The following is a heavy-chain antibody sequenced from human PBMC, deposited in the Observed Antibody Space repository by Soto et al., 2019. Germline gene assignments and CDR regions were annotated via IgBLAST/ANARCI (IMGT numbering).Heavy chain of an antibody. D-gene: IGHD1-26*01. CDR1: EYTFAGYY. CDR3: AREKGRLSDY. J-gene: IGHJ4*02. Sequence: QVQLVQSGAEVKKPGASVKISCKASEYTFAGYYIHWVRQAPGQGLEWVGIINAGGGSTIYAQKFQGRVTMTSDTSTNTVYMNLSSLTSEDTAVYYCAREKGRLSDYWGQGTLVTVSS. V-gene: IGHV1-46*01. CDR2: INAGGGST.